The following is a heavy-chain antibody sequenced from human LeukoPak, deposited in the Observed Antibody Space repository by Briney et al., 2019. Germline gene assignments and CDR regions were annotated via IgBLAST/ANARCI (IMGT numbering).Heavy chain of an antibody. CDR2: INPDGITT. J-gene: IGHJ6*02. Sequence: RGSLRLSCADSGFAFSTYWMHWVRQAPGKGLEWVSRINPDGITTTYADSVKGLFTISRDNAKNTLFLQMNSLRAEDTAVYYCARDYYYGMDVWGQGTTITVSS. V-gene: IGHV3-74*01. CDR3: ARDYYYGMDV. CDR1: GFAFSTYW.